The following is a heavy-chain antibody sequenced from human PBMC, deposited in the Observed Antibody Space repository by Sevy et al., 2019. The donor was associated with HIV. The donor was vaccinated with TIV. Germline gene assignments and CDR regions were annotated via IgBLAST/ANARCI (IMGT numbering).Heavy chain of an antibody. J-gene: IGHJ4*02. D-gene: IGHD3-10*01. CDR2: ISSSSSDT. Sequence: GGSLRLSCPASGFTLSDYYMSWIRQAPGKGLEWVSYISSSSSDTNYADSVKGRFTISRDNAKNSLYLQMNSLRAEDTAVYYCARDADYYGSGSYPDYWGQGTLVTVSS. V-gene: IGHV3-11*06. CDR3: ARDADYYGSGSYPDY. CDR1: GFTLSDYY.